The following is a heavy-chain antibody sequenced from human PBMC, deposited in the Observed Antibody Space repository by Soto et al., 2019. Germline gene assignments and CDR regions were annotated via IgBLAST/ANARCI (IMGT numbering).Heavy chain of an antibody. V-gene: IGHV4-59*01. CDR1: GDSIRSYY. CDR3: AREGVAAPYYYYGMDV. J-gene: IGHJ6*02. D-gene: IGHD2-15*01. Sequence: SETLSLTCTVSGDSIRSYYWSWIRQPPGKGLEGIGYISYTGSTHYNPSLNSRVTISADTSKNQFSLKLSSVTTADTALYYCAREGVAAPYYYYGMDVWGQGSTVTVSS. CDR2: ISYTGST.